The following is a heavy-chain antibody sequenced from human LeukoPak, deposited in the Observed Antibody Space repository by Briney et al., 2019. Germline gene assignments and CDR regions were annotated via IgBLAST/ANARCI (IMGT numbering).Heavy chain of an antibody. CDR2: LSRGGDIT. CDR1: GLTFSNHA. J-gene: IGHJ4*02. V-gene: IGHV3-23*01. Sequence: PGGSLRLSCAVSGLTFSNHAMSWVRQASGRGLEWISALSRGGDITYYADSVRGRFTISRDISKNTLYLQMNSLRADDTAIYYCAQEEVPNDYWGQGTLVTVSS. CDR3: AQEEVPNDY.